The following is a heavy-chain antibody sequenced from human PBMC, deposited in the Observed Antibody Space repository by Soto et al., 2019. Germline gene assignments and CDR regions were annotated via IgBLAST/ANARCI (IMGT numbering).Heavy chain of an antibody. Sequence: EVQLVESGGGLVQPGGSLRLSCAASGFTFSSNWMHWVRQAPGKGRVWVSRINSDGSSTSYADSVKGRFTISRDNAKNTLYLQMNSLRAEDTAVYYCVRTSLVVAAATREDYWGQGTLVTVSS. CDR2: INSDGSST. CDR1: GFTFSSNW. CDR3: VRTSLVVAAATREDY. J-gene: IGHJ4*02. V-gene: IGHV3-74*01. D-gene: IGHD2-15*01.